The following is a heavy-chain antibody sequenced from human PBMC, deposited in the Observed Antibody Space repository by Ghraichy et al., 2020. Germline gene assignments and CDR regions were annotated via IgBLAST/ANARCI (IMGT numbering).Heavy chain of an antibody. J-gene: IGHJ5*02. CDR2: ISGSGGST. CDR1: GFTFSSYA. D-gene: IGHD2-2*01. Sequence: GGSLRLSCAASGFTFSSYAMSWVRQAPGKGLEWVSAISGSGGSTYYADSVKDRFTISRDNSKNTLYLQMISLRAEDTAVYYCAKGAYCSSTSCPFDPWGQGTLVTVSS. V-gene: IGHV3-23*01. CDR3: AKGAYCSSTSCPFDP.